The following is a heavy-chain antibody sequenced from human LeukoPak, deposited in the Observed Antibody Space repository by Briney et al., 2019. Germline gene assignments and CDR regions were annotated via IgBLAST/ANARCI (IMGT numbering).Heavy chain of an antibody. CDR1: GFSFTNTW. J-gene: IGHJ4*02. D-gene: IGHD5-12*01. CDR3: ARDLGSGYDGEVY. Sequence: KPGGSLRLSCEASGFSFTNTWMSWVRQAPGKGLEWVSSISTSSTYIYYADSVKGRFTISRDNAKNSLYLQMNSLRAEDTAVYYCARDLGSGYDGEVYWGQGTLVAVSS. V-gene: IGHV3-21*01. CDR2: ISTSSTYI.